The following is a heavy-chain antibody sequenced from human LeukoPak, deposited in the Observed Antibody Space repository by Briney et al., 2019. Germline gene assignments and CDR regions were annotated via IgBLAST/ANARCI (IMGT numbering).Heavy chain of an antibody. CDR2: ISGYNGNT. D-gene: IGHD2-2*01. CDR3: ARDRSTAAHEY. V-gene: IGHV1-18*01. CDR1: GYTFTSYG. Sequence: AAVKLSCKASGYTFTSYGTSWVRQAPGQGPEWMGWISGYNGNTSYAQKFQGRVTMTTDTSTSTAYMEVRGLRSDDTAIYYCARDRSTAAHEYWGQGTLVTVSS. J-gene: IGHJ4*02.